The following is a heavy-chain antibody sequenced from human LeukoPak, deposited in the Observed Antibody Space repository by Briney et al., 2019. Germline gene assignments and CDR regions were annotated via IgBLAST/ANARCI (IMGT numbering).Heavy chain of an antibody. Sequence: MASETLSLTCTVSGGSISSYYWSWIRQPPGKGLEWIGYIYYSGSTNYNPSLKSRVTISVDTSKNQFSLKLSSVTAADTAVYYCARVDQARKLDPWGQGILVTVSS. J-gene: IGHJ5*02. CDR1: GGSISSYY. CDR2: IYYSGST. V-gene: IGHV4-59*01. D-gene: IGHD2-2*01. CDR3: ARVDQARKLDP.